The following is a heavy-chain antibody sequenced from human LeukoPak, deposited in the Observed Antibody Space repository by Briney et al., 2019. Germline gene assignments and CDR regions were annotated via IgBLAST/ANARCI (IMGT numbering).Heavy chain of an antibody. CDR1: GFTFSSYG. J-gene: IGHJ4*02. V-gene: IGHV3-33*01. CDR2: IWYDGSNK. CDR3: ARDDYGGNSGFDY. Sequence: GRSLRLSCAASGFTFSSYGMHWVRQAPGKGLEWVAVIWYDGSNKYYADSVKGRLTISRDHSTNTLYLQMNSLRAEDTAVYYCARDDYGGNSGFDYWGQGTLVTVSS. D-gene: IGHD4-23*01.